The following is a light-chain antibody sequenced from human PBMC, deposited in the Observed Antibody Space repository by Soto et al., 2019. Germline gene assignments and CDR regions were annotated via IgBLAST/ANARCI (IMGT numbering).Light chain of an antibody. CDR3: GTWNTSLSAVV. J-gene: IGLJ2*01. CDR1: SSNIGNNY. CDR2: DNN. V-gene: IGLV1-51*01. Sequence: QSVLTQPPSVSAAPGQKVTISCSGSSSNIGNNYVSWYQHLPGTAPKLLIYDNNERPSGIPDRFSGSKSGPSATLGITGLQTGEGADYYCGTWNTSLSAVVFGGGTKVTAL.